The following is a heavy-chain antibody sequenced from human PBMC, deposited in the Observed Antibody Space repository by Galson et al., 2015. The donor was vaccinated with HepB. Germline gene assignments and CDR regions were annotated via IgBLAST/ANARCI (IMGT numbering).Heavy chain of an antibody. CDR2: ISGSGGST. CDR1: GFTFSSYA. Sequence: SLRLSCAASGFTFSSYAMSWVRQAPGKGLEWVSAISGSGGSTYYADSVKGRFTISRDNSKNTLYLQMNSLRAEDTAVYYCAKVGEGGFVVDGYYVDYWGQGTLVTVSS. D-gene: IGHD2-2*01. J-gene: IGHJ4*02. V-gene: IGHV3-23*01. CDR3: AKVGEGGFVVDGYYVDY.